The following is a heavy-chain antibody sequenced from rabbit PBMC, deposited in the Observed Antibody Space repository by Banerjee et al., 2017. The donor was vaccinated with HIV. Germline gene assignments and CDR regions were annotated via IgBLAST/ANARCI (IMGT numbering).Heavy chain of an antibody. Sequence: QSLEESGGGLVQPEGSLTLSCKASGFTLSGYWMCWVRQAPGKGLEWIACADVGDSGDTHYASWAKGRFTISKSSSTTVTLQMTSLTAADTATYFCARDAGAAGYQFNLWGPGTLVTVS. CDR2: ADVGDSGDT. J-gene: IGHJ4*01. V-gene: IGHV1S40*01. CDR1: GFTLSGYW. D-gene: IGHD7-1*01. CDR3: ARDAGAAGYQFNL.